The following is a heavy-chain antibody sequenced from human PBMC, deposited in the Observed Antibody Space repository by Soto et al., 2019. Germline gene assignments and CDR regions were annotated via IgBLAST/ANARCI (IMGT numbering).Heavy chain of an antibody. CDR3: AREFYDSSGYYNHQYYFDY. Sequence: PGGSLRLSCAASGFTFSSYSMNWVRQAPGKGLDWFSYISSISSTIYYADSVKGRFTISRDNAKNSLYLQMNSLRDEDTAVYYCAREFYDSSGYYNHQYYFDYWGQGILVTVSS. V-gene: IGHV3-48*02. CDR1: GFTFSSYS. CDR2: ISSISSTI. J-gene: IGHJ4*02. D-gene: IGHD3-22*01.